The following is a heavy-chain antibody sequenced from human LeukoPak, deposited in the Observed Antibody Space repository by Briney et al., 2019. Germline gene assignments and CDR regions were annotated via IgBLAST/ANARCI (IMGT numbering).Heavy chain of an antibody. CDR3: ASMHYDSSGYYPHSAFDI. J-gene: IGHJ3*02. CDR1: GFTVSSNY. Sequence: PGGSLRLSCAASGFTVSSNYMSWVRQAPGKGLEWVSVIYSGGSTYYADSAKGRFTISRDNSKNTLYLQMNSLRAEDTAVYYCASMHYDSSGYYPHSAFDIWGQGTMVTVSS. CDR2: IYSGGST. V-gene: IGHV3-53*01. D-gene: IGHD3-22*01.